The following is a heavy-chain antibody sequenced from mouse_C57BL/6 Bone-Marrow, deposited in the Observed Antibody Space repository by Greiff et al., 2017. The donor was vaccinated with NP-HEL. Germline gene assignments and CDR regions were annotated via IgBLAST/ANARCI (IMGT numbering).Heavy chain of an antibody. CDR2: ISNLAYSI. J-gene: IGHJ4*01. D-gene: IGHD4-1*01. CDR1: GFTFSDYG. CDR3: ARGNWVYYAMDY. V-gene: IGHV5-15*04. Sequence: EVMLVESGGGLVQPGGSLKLSCAASGFTFSDYGMAWVRQAPRKGPEWVAFISNLAYSIYYADTVTGRFTISRENAKNTLYLEMSSLRSEDTAMYYCARGNWVYYAMDYWGQGTSVTVSS.